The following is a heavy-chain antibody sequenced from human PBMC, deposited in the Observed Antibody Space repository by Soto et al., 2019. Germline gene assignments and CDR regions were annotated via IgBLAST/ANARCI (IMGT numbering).Heavy chain of an antibody. CDR2: IYPGDSDT. V-gene: IGHV5-51*01. Sequence: GESLKISCKGSGYSFTSYWIGWVRQMPGKGLEWMGIIYPGDSDTRYSPSFQGQVTISADKSISTAYLQWSSLKASDTAMYYCARHKRRNDSSGYYHKVYYYYGMDVWGQGTTVTVLL. D-gene: IGHD3-22*01. J-gene: IGHJ6*01. CDR3: ARHKRRNDSSGYYHKVYYYYGMDV. CDR1: GYSFTSYW.